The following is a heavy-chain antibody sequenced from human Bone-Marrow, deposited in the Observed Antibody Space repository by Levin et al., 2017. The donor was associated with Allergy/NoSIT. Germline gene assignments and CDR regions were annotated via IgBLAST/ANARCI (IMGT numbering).Heavy chain of an antibody. Sequence: LSLTCAASGFTFSDYYMSWIRQAPGKGLEWVSYISTSSGFTNYADSVKGRFTISRDNAKNSLYLQMNSLRAEDTAVYYCAKDGSKVRVRGVTPYGMDVWGQGTTVTVSS. D-gene: IGHD3-10*01. CDR3: AKDGSKVRVRGVTPYGMDV. V-gene: IGHV3-11*05. CDR1: GFTFSDYY. J-gene: IGHJ6*02. CDR2: ISTSSGFT.